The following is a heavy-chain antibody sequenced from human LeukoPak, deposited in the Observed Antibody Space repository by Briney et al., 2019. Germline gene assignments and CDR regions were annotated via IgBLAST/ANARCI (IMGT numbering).Heavy chain of an antibody. Sequence: GGSLRLSCAASGFTFSSYSMNWVRQAPGKGLEWVSSISSSSSYIYYADSVKGRFTISRDNAKNSLYLQMNSLRAEDTAVYYCARDGLTITMIVVVTDDAFDIWGQGTMVTVS. D-gene: IGHD3-22*01. J-gene: IGHJ3*02. CDR3: ARDGLTITMIVVVTDDAFDI. V-gene: IGHV3-21*01. CDR1: GFTFSSYS. CDR2: ISSSSSYI.